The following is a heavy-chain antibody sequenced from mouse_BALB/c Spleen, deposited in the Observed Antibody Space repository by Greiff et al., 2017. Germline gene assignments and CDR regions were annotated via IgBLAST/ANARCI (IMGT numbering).Heavy chain of an antibody. CDR3: ARDTTVGAMDY. Sequence: EVKLVESGGGLVQPGGSLRLSCATSGFTFSDFYLEWVRQPPGKRLGWIAASRNKANDYTTEYSASVKGRFIVSRDTSQSILYLQMNALRAEDTAIYYCARDTTVGAMDYWGQGTSVTVSS. D-gene: IGHD1-1*01. CDR2: SRNKANDYTT. V-gene: IGHV7-1*02. CDR1: GFTFSDFY. J-gene: IGHJ4*01.